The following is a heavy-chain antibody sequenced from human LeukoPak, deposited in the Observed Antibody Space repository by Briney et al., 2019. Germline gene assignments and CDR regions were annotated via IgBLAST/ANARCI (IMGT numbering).Heavy chain of an antibody. D-gene: IGHD3-22*01. V-gene: IGHV3-33*01. J-gene: IGHJ4*02. CDR3: ASSYDSSGYYG. Sequence: GGSLRLSCAASGFTFSSYGMHWVRQAPGKGLEWVGVIWYDGSTKYYADSVKGRFTISRDNSKNPLYLQMNSLRAEDTAVYYCASSYDSSGYYGWGQGTLVTVSS. CDR1: GFTFSSYG. CDR2: IWYDGSTK.